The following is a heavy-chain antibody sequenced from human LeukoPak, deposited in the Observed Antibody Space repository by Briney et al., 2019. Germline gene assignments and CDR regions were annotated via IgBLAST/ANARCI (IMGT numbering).Heavy chain of an antibody. CDR3: ARGGVSWRPTTVTTYGRYFDL. CDR2: INHSGST. Sequence: SSETLSLTCAVYGGSFSGYYWSWIRQPPGKGLEWIGEINHSGSTNYNPSLKSRVTISVDTSKNQFSLKLSSVTAADTAVYFCARGGVSWRPTTVTTYGRYFDLWGRGTLVTVSS. D-gene: IGHD4-17*01. J-gene: IGHJ2*01. CDR1: GGSFSGYY. V-gene: IGHV4-34*01.